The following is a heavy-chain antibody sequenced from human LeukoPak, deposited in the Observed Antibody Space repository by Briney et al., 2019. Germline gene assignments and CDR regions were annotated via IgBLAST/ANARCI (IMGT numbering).Heavy chain of an antibody. CDR2: IWYDGSNK. V-gene: IGHV3-33*01. D-gene: IGHD4-17*01. CDR3: ARCDNYGDCLLGMDV. Sequence: GGSLRLSCAASGFTFSSYGMHWVRQAPGKGLEWVAVIWYDGSNKYYADSVKGRFTISRDNSKNTLYLQTNSLRAEDTAVYYCARCDNYGDCLLGMDVWGQGTTVTVSS. J-gene: IGHJ6*02. CDR1: GFTFSSYG.